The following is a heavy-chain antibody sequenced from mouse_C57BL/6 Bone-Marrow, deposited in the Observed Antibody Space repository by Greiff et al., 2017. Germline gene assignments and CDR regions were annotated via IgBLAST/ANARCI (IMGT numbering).Heavy chain of an antibody. V-gene: IGHV3-6*01. Sequence: EVKLMESGPGLVKPSPSLSFTCPVTGYSITSGYYWNWIRQFPGNKLEWMGYISYDGSNNYNPSLKNRISITRDTSKNQFFLKLNSVTTEDTATYYCARGNAWFAYWGQGTLVTVSA. CDR3: ARGNAWFAY. CDR2: ISYDGSN. J-gene: IGHJ3*01. CDR1: GYSITSGYY.